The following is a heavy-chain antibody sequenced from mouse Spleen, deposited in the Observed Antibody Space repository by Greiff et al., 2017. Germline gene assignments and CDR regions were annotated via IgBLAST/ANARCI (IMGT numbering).Heavy chain of an antibody. CDR3: ARGVTGIFDY. CDR1: GYSITSGYD. V-gene: IGHV3-1*01. D-gene: IGHD4-1*01. J-gene: IGHJ2*01. Sequence: EVKLEESGPGMVKPSQSLSLTCTVTGYSITSGYDWHWIRHFPGNKLEWMGYISYSGSTNYNPSLKSRISITHDTSKNHFFLKLNSVTTEDTATYYCARGVTGIFDYWGQGTTLTVSS. CDR2: ISYSGST.